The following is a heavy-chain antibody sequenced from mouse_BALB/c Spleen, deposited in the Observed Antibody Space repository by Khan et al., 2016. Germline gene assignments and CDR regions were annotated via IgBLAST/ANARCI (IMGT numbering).Heavy chain of an antibody. CDR3: ARRDDGGGAMDY. J-gene: IGHJ4*01. D-gene: IGHD2-3*01. Sequence: QVQLKQSGPGLVAPSQSLSITCTVSGFSLTSYGVHWVRQPPGKGLEWLVVIWSDGSTTYNSALKSRLSISKDNSKSQVFLKMNSLQTEHTSMDYCARRDDGGGAMDYRGQGTSVTVSS. CDR1: GFSLTSYG. V-gene: IGHV2-6*02. CDR2: IWSDGST.